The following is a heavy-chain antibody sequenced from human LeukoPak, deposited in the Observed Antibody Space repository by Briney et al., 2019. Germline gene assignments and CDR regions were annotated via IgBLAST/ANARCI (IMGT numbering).Heavy chain of an antibody. J-gene: IGHJ4*02. CDR3: AKSAPTYYDILTGRLLYFDY. D-gene: IGHD3-9*01. V-gene: IGHV3-21*04. CDR2: ISSSSSYI. CDR1: GFTFSSYS. Sequence: GGSLRLSCAASGFTFSSYSMNWVRQAPGKGLEWVSSISSSSSYIYYADSVKGRFTISRDNSKNTLYLQMNSLRAEDTAVYYCAKSAPTYYDILTGRLLYFDYWGQGTLVTVSS.